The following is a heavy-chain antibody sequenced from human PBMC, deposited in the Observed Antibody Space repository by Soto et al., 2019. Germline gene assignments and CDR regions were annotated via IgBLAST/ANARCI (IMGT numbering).Heavy chain of an antibody. CDR1: GFTFSSYG. CDR3: AREYIAAAPNWFDP. J-gene: IGHJ5*02. Sequence: GVSLRLSCAASGFTFSSYGMHWVRQAPGKGLEWVAVIWYDGSNKYYADSVKGRFTISRDNSKNTLYLQMNSLRAEDTAVYYCAREYIAAAPNWFDPWGQGTLVNVSS. CDR2: IWYDGSNK. V-gene: IGHV3-33*01. D-gene: IGHD6-13*01.